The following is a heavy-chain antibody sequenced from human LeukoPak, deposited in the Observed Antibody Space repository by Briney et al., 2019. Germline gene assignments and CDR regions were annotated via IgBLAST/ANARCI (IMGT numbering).Heavy chain of an antibody. CDR2: ISGGGGTT. J-gene: IGHJ4*02. CDR1: GFTVSNNY. CDR3: AKDREGLSSGYDLEYFDY. Sequence: GGSLRLSCAASGFTVSNNYMSWVRQAPGKGLEWVSAISGGGGTTYYADSVKGRFTISRDNSKNTLFLQMNSLRAEDTAVYYCAKDREGLSSGYDLEYFDYWGQGTLVTVSS. D-gene: IGHD5-12*01. V-gene: IGHV3-23*01.